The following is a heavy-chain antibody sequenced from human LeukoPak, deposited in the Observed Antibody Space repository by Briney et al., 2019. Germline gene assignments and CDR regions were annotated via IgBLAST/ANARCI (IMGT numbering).Heavy chain of an antibody. CDR3: ARDSHTAMVTGTDY. V-gene: IGHV3-30-3*01. CDR1: GFTFSSYA. J-gene: IGHJ4*02. D-gene: IGHD5-18*01. CDR2: ISYDGSNK. Sequence: GGSLRLSCAASGFTFSSYAMHWVRQAPGKGLEWVAVISYDGSNKYYADSVKGRFTISRDNSKNTLYLQMNSLRAEDTAVYYCARDSHTAMVTGTDYWGQGTLVTVSS.